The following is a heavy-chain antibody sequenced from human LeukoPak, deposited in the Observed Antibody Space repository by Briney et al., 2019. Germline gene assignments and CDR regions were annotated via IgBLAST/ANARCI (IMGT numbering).Heavy chain of an antibody. CDR1: GGSFSGYY. Sequence: PSETLSLTCAVYGGSFSGYYWSWIRQPPGKGLEWCGEINHSGSTNYNPSLKSRVTISVDTSKNQFSLKLSSVTAADTAVYYCAREYYCSGGSCYSGNWGQGTLVTVSS. J-gene: IGHJ4*02. CDR2: INHSGST. V-gene: IGHV4-34*01. D-gene: IGHD2-15*01. CDR3: AREYYCSGGSCYSGN.